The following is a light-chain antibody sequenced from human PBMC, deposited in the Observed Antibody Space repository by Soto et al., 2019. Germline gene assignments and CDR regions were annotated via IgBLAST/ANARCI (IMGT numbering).Light chain of an antibody. CDR1: QTISSW. Sequence: DIQVTQSPSTLSASVGDRVTITCRASQTISSWLAWYQQKPGMAPKLLIYKASTLQSGVPSRFGGSGSGTEFTLTISSLQPDDFATYYCQQYSRCSTFGQGTKVELK. CDR3: QQYSRCST. V-gene: IGKV1-5*03. J-gene: IGKJ1*01. CDR2: KAS.